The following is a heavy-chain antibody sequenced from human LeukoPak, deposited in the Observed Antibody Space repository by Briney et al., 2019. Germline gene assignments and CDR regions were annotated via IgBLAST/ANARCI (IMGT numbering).Heavy chain of an antibody. Sequence: GEALRISCKGFGYSFTSYWIGWVRQMPGNGLDWMGIIYPGDSDTRYSPSFQGQVTISADKSISTAYLQWSSLKASDTAMYYCARVEGREPTLPFDYWGQGTLVTVSS. D-gene: IGHD1-26*01. CDR3: ARVEGREPTLPFDY. CDR1: GYSFTSYW. CDR2: IYPGDSDT. V-gene: IGHV5-51*01. J-gene: IGHJ4*02.